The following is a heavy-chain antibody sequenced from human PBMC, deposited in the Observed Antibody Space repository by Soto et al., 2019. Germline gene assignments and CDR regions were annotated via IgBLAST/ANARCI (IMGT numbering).Heavy chain of an antibody. Sequence: PSETLSLTCAVYGGSFSGYYWSWIRQPPGKGLEWIGEINHSGSTNYNPSLKSRVTISVDTSKNQFSLKLSSVTAADTAVYYCARELFFYNFLTVYLRYYSYTVMAFWGKGTKVPGS. CDR1: GGSFSGYY. J-gene: IGHJ6*03. CDR3: ARELFFYNFLTVYLRYYSYTVMAF. D-gene: IGHD3-9*01. CDR2: INHSGST. V-gene: IGHV4-34*01.